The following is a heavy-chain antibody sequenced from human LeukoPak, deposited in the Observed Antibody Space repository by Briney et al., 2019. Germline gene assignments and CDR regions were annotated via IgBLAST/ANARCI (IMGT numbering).Heavy chain of an antibody. CDR3: AKNYGDPHYYFDY. D-gene: IGHD4-17*01. V-gene: IGHV1-69*01. CDR1: GGTFSSYA. Sequence: SVKVSCKASGGTFSSYAISWVRQAPGQGLEWMGGIIPIFGTANYAKKFQGRVTITADESTSTAYMELSSLRSEDTAVYYCAKNYGDPHYYFDYWGQGTLVTVSS. J-gene: IGHJ4*02. CDR2: IIPIFGTA.